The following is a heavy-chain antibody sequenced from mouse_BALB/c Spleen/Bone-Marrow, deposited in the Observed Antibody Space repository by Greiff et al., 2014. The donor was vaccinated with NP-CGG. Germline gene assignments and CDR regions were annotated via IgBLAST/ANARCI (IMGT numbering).Heavy chain of an antibody. V-gene: IGHV14-3*02. CDR1: GFNIKDTY. CDR2: IDPANGNT. CDR3: ARDGNCGAWFAY. Sequence: VQLQQPGAELVKPGASVKLSCTASGFNIKDTYMHWVKQRPEQGLEWIGRIDPANGNTKYNPKFQGKATITADTSSNTAYLQLSSLTSEDTAVYYCARDGNCGAWFAYWGQGTLVTVSA. D-gene: IGHD2-1*01. J-gene: IGHJ3*01.